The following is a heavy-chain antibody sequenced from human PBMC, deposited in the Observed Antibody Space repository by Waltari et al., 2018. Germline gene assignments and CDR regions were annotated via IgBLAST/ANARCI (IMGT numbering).Heavy chain of an antibody. D-gene: IGHD6-19*01. CDR2: VDPEDGEK. Sequence: EVQLVQSGAEVKKPGATVKISCKASGYTFTDYYMHWVQQAPGKGLEWMGRVDPEDGEKIYAEKFQGRVTITADTSTDTAYMELSSLRSEDTAVYYCATATSVAGTPSHYYYYMDVWGKGTTVTVSS. CDR1: GYTFTDYY. J-gene: IGHJ6*03. CDR3: ATATSVAGTPSHYYYYMDV. V-gene: IGHV1-69-2*01.